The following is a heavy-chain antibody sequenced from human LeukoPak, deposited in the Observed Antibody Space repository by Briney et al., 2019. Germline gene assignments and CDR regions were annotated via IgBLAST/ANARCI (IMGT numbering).Heavy chain of an antibody. D-gene: IGHD6-19*01. CDR3: AKDLYGSGWYNYFDP. CDR2: ISYDGSNK. V-gene: IGHV3-30-3*01. J-gene: IGHJ5*02. CDR1: GFTFSSYA. Sequence: GGSLRLSCAASGFTFSSYAMRWVRQAPGKGLEWVAVISYDGSNKYYADSVKGRFTISRDNSKNTLYLQMNSLRPEDTAVYHCAKDLYGSGWYNYFDPWGQGALVIVSS.